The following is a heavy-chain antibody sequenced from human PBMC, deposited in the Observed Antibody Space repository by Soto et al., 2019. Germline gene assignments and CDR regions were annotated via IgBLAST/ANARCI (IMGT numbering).Heavy chain of an antibody. CDR2: IYPGDSDT. J-gene: IGHJ6*02. Sequence: GEALKISCEGSGYSFTSYWSGRVRQMPGKGLERMGIIYPGDSDTRYSPSFKGQVTISADKSITTAYLQWNSLQASDTAMYYCARLGYFGVVIKWPDYYYGMDVWGRGTTVTVSS. V-gene: IGHV5-51*01. CDR1: GYSFTSYW. CDR3: ARLGYFGVVIKWPDYYYGMDV. D-gene: IGHD3-3*01.